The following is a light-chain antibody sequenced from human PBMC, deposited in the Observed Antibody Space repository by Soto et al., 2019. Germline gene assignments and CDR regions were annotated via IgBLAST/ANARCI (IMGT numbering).Light chain of an antibody. CDR2: DAS. J-gene: IGKJ3*01. Sequence: DIQMTQSPSSLSASVGDRVTVTCQASQDISNYLNWYQQKPGKAPKLLIYDASNLETGVPSRFSGSGSGTAFTFTISSLQPEDIATYYWQQYDHVPGCTLGPGTRWIS. CDR1: QDISNY. CDR3: QQYDHVPGCT. V-gene: IGKV1-33*01.